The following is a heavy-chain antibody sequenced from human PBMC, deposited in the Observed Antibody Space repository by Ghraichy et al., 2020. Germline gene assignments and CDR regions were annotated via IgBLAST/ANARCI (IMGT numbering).Heavy chain of an antibody. V-gene: IGHV3-30*18. D-gene: IGHD3-16*01. CDR1: GFTFSSYG. J-gene: IGHJ4*02. CDR3: AKDGLDGGSPYYFDY. CDR2: ISYDGSNK. Sequence: LSLTCAASGFTFSSYGMHWVRQAPGKGLEWVAVISYDGSNKYYADSVKGRFTISRDNSKNTLYLQMNSLRAEDTAVYYCAKDGLDGGSPYYFDYWGQGTLVTVSS.